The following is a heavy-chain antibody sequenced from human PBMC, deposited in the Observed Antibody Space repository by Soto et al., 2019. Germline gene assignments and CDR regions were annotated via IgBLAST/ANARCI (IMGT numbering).Heavy chain of an antibody. CDR1: GFTFSSYW. D-gene: IGHD2-8*02. J-gene: IGHJ4*02. CDR2: IKQDGSET. CDR3: ARYLSSGPIDY. V-gene: IGHV3-7*04. Sequence: PGGSLRLSCIASGFTFSSYWMSWVRQAPGKGLEWVANIKQDGSETHYGDSVKGRFTISRDNTKNSLYLQMNSLRAEDTALYYCARYLSSGPIDYWGQGTLVTVSS.